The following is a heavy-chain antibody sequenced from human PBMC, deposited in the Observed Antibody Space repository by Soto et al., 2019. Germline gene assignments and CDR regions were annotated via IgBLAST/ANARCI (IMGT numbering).Heavy chain of an antibody. V-gene: IGHV1-3*05. J-gene: IGHJ4*02. Sequence: QVQLVQSGAEEKKPGASVKVSCKASGYTFTSYAMHWVRQAPGQRLEWMGWINAGNGNTKYSQKFQGRVTITRDTSVSTAYMELSSLRSEDTPVYYCARDVGYSYGDYWGQGSLVTVSS. CDR2: INAGNGNT. D-gene: IGHD5-18*01. CDR1: GYTFTSYA. CDR3: ARDVGYSYGDY.